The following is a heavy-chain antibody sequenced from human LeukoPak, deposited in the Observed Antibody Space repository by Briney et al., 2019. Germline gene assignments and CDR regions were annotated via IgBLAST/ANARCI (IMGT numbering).Heavy chain of an antibody. D-gene: IGHD6-13*01. CDR3: ARVTYSSSWYYFDH. Sequence: SETLSLTCTVSGGSISSYYWGWIRQPPGKGLEWIGYIYYSGSTNYNPSLKSRVIISVDTSKNQFSLKLSSVTAADTAVYYCARVTYSSSWYYFDHWGQGTLVTVSS. CDR1: GGSISSYY. V-gene: IGHV4-59*01. J-gene: IGHJ4*02. CDR2: IYYSGST.